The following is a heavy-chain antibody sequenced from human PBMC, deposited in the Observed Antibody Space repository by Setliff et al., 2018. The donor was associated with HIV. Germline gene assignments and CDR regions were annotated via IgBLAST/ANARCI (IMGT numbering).Heavy chain of an antibody. J-gene: IGHJ5*02. Sequence: ASVKVSCKASGGTFSSYVISWLRQAPGQGLEWMGRLTPHSGDTISADRFQGRLVMTTNTSTTTAFMELSSLRSDDTALYFCARGWGLWFGQLSILPLDPWGQGTLVTVSS. CDR3: ARGWGLWFGQLSILPLDP. CDR1: GGTFSSYV. D-gene: IGHD3-10*01. CDR2: LTPHSGDT. V-gene: IGHV1-8*02.